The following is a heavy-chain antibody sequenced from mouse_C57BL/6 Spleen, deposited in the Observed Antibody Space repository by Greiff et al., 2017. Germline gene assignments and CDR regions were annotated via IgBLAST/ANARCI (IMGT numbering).Heavy chain of an antibody. CDR3: ARGFAY. V-gene: IGHV1-26*01. J-gene: IGHJ3*01. Sequence: EVQLQQSGPELVKPGASVKISCKASGYTFTDYYMNWVKQSHGKSLEWIGDINPNNGGTSYNQKFKGKATLTVDKSSSTAYMELRSLTSEDSAVSYCARGFAYGGQGTRVTVSA. CDR2: INPNNGGT. CDR1: GYTFTDYY.